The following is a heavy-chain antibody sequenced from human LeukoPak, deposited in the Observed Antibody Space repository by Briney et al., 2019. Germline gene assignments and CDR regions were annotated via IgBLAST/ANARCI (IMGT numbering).Heavy chain of an antibody. Sequence: SVTVSCKASRGTFSSYGISWVRQAPGQGLEWMGGVIAIFGRVKYGQKFQGRATITTDESTSTAYMELSSLTSEDTGVYYCARGELGDSSGFSFFDYWGQGTLVIVSS. CDR1: RGTFSSYG. D-gene: IGHD3-22*01. CDR2: VIAIFGRV. V-gene: IGHV1-69*05. CDR3: ARGELGDSSGFSFFDY. J-gene: IGHJ4*02.